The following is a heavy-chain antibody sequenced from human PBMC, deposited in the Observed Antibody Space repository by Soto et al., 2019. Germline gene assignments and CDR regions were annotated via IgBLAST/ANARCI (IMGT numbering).Heavy chain of an antibody. CDR1: GGSISSYY. CDR3: AGPPDS. CDR2: IYYSGST. V-gene: IGHV4-59*08. J-gene: IGHJ4*02. Sequence: QVQLQESGPGLVKPSETLSLTCTVSGGSISSYYWSWIRQPPGKGLEWIGYIYYSGSTNYNPSLKRPNTLSVNTSTNQFSPYLSSLPAADTPLYYFAGPPDSCGQGSLVPF.